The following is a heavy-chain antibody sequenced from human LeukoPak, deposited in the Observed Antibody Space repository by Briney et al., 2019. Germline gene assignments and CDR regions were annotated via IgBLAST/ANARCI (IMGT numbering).Heavy chain of an antibody. J-gene: IGHJ4*02. Sequence: PGGSLRLSCAASGITFTDHYMNWIRQAPGEGLEWLSCISTSGRTIAYADSVKGRFTISRDNAKNSLYLQMNSLRADDTAVYYCARTKSEPTYGQHHGLDNWGQGTLVTVSS. CDR1: GITFTDHY. CDR2: ISTSGRTI. CDR3: ARTKSEPTYGQHHGLDN. V-gene: IGHV3-11*01. D-gene: IGHD3-10*01.